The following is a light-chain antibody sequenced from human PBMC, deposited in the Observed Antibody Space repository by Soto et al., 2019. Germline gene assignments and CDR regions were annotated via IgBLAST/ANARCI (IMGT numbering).Light chain of an antibody. CDR2: KAS. J-gene: IGKJ3*01. V-gene: IGKV1-5*03. CDR3: QQYHSYPLT. CDR1: QNIRNW. Sequence: GDSVTITCRASQNIRNWLAWSQQKPGKAPKLLIYKASSLESGVPSRFSGSGSATEFTLTISNLQPDDFATYYCQQYHSYPLTFGPGTKVDIK.